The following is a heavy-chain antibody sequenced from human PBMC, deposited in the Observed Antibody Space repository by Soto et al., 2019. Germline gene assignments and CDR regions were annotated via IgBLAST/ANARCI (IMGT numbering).Heavy chain of an antibody. CDR1: GFTFSSYA. CDR2: ISGSSGST. CDR3: TASSGGYNAFDI. V-gene: IGHV3-23*01. D-gene: IGHD6-19*01. J-gene: IGHJ3*02. Sequence: EVQLLESGGGLVQPGGSLRLSCAASGFTFSSYAMSWVRQAPGKGLEWVSAISGSSGSTYYADSVKGRFTISRDNSKKALYLQMNGLRAEDPDVYYCTASSGGYNAFDIWGQGTMVNVSS.